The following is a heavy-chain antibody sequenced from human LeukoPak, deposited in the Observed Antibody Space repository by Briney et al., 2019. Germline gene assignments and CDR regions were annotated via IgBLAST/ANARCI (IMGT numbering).Heavy chain of an antibody. CDR3: ASALGYCSSTSCSDWFDP. V-gene: IGHV4-30-2*01. Sequence: SGTLSLTCAVSGGSISSGGYSWSWIRQPPGKGLEWIGYIYHSGSTYYNPSLKSRVTISVDRSKNQFSLKLSSVTAADTAVYYCASALGYCSSTSCSDWFDPWGQGTLVTVSS. CDR1: GGSISSGGYS. D-gene: IGHD2-2*01. J-gene: IGHJ5*02. CDR2: IYHSGST.